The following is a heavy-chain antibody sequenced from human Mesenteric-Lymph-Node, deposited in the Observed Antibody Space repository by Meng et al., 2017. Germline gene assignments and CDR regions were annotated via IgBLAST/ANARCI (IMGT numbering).Heavy chain of an antibody. CDR1: GFTFSSYW. Sequence: GESLKISCAASGFTFSSYWMHWVRQAPGKGLVWVSRINSDGSSTSYADSVKGRFTISRDNAKNTLYLQMNSLRAEDTAVYYCAVLRYFDWLLYEEIDYWGQGTLVTVSS. V-gene: IGHV3-74*01. CDR3: AVLRYFDWLLYEEIDY. D-gene: IGHD3-9*01. J-gene: IGHJ4*02. CDR2: INSDGSST.